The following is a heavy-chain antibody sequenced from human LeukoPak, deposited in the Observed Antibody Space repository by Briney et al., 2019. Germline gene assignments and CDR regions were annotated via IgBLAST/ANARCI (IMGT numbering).Heavy chain of an antibody. CDR1: GASVSSNY. J-gene: IGHJ6*03. CDR2: IQTSGST. Sequence: SETLSLTCTVSGASVSSNYWSWIRQPAGKGLEWIGRIQTSGSTNYNPSLKSRVTISVDTSKNQFSLKLSSVTAADTAVYYCARAPVVPAAYYYYYYMDVWGKGTTVTVSS. D-gene: IGHD2-2*01. V-gene: IGHV4-4*07. CDR3: ARAPVVPAAYYYYYYMDV.